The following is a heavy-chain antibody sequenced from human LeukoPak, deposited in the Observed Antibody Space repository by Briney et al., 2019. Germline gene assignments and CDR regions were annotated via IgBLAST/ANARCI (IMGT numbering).Heavy chain of an antibody. J-gene: IGHJ4*02. CDR3: AKIWLWQQLVRGPYFDY. V-gene: IGHV3-23*01. Sequence: GGSLRLSCAASGFTFSSYAMSWVRQAPGKGLEWVSAISGSGGSTYYADSVKGRFTISRDNSKNTLYLQMNSLRAEDTAVYYCAKIWLWQQLVRGPYFDYWGQGTLVTVSS. CDR2: ISGSGGST. CDR1: GFTFSSYA. D-gene: IGHD6-13*01.